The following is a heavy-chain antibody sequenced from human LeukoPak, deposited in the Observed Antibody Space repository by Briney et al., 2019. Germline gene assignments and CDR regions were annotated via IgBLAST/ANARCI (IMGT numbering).Heavy chain of an antibody. J-gene: IGHJ2*01. V-gene: IGHV3-53*01. Sequence: PGGSLRLSCAASGFNVSSNYMSWVRQAPGKGLEWVSVIYGGGSTYNADSVKGRFTISRDNAKNSLYLQMNSLRAEDTAVYYCARGGWPDWYFDLWGRGTLVTVSS. D-gene: IGHD6-19*01. CDR1: GFNVSSNY. CDR3: ARGGWPDWYFDL. CDR2: IYGGGST.